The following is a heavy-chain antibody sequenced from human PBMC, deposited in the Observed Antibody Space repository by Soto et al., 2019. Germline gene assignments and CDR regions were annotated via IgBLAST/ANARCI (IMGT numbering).Heavy chain of an antibody. V-gene: IGHV1-18*01. CDR2: ISAYNGNT. CDR1: GYTFTSYG. D-gene: IGHD3-9*01. CDR3: ALFADILTGYERFDY. Sequence: ASVKVSCKASGYTFTSYGISWVRQAPGQGLEWMGWISAYNGNTNYAQKLQGRVTMTTDTSTSTAYMELRSLRSDDTAVYYCALFADILTGYERFDYWGQGTLVTVSS. J-gene: IGHJ4*02.